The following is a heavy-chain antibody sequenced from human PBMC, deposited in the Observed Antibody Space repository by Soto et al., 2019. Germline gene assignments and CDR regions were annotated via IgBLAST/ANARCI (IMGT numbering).Heavy chain of an antibody. J-gene: IGHJ4*02. V-gene: IGHV4-39*01. CDR2: IYYSGST. D-gene: IGHD5-18*01. CDR1: GGSISSGGYY. Sequence: SETLSLTCTVSGGSISSGGYYWSWIRQPPGKGLEWIGSIYYSGSTYYNPSLKSRVTISVDTSKNQFSLKLSSVTAADTAVYYCARHGFSGYSYGSDFDYWGQGTLVTVSS. CDR3: ARHGFSGYSYGSDFDY.